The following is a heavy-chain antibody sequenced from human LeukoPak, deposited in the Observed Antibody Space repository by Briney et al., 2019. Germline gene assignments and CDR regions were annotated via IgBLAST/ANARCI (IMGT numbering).Heavy chain of an antibody. CDR1: GFTFSSAA. J-gene: IGHJ4*02. Sequence: PGGSLRLSCAASGFTFSSAAMTWVRQAPGKGQEWVSTITGSDDRTYYADSVKGRFTISRDFSKNTLLLQMNSLRVEDTAIYYCAKGPQVGSGYHPDYWGQGTLVTVSS. V-gene: IGHV3-23*01. D-gene: IGHD3-22*01. CDR3: AKGPQVGSGYHPDY. CDR2: ITGSDDRT.